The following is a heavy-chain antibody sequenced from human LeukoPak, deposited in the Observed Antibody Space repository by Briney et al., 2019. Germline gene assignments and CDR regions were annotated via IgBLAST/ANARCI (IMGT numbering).Heavy chain of an antibody. Sequence: GGSLRLSCAASGFTFSSYSMNWVRQAPGKGLEWVANIKQDGSEKYYVDSVKGRLTISRDNAKNSLYLQMNSLRAEDTAVYYCASLPPYYDFWSGYYVIWGQGTLVTVSS. CDR2: IKQDGSEK. CDR1: GFTFSSYS. V-gene: IGHV3-7*01. D-gene: IGHD3-3*01. CDR3: ASLPPYYDFWSGYYVI. J-gene: IGHJ4*02.